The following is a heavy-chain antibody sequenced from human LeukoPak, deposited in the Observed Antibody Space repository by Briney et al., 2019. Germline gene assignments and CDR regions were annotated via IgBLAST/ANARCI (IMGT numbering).Heavy chain of an antibody. D-gene: IGHD6-6*01. Sequence: GASLKVSCKASGYTFTSYDINWVRQATGQGLEWMGWLSAYNGNTNYAQKLQGRVTMTTDTSTSTAYMELRSLRSDDTAVYYCARDGPLALGSSPLRASLSYYYYMDVWGKGTTVTVSS. CDR3: ARDGPLALGSSPLRASLSYYYYMDV. CDR1: GYTFTSYD. J-gene: IGHJ6*03. CDR2: LSAYNGNT. V-gene: IGHV1-18*01.